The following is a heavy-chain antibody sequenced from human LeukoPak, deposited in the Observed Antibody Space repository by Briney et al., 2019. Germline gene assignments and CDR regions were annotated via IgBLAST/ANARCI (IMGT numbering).Heavy chain of an antibody. CDR2: INPNSGGT. J-gene: IGHJ4*02. V-gene: IGHV1-2*02. Sequence: PKASVKVSCKASGYTFTSYAMHWVRQAPGQGLEWMGWINPNSGGTNYAQKFQGRVTMTRDTSISTAYMELSRLRSDDTAVYYCAREASRVVTSLFDYWGQGTLVTVSS. CDR1: GYTFTSYA. CDR3: AREASRVVTSLFDY. D-gene: IGHD3-3*01.